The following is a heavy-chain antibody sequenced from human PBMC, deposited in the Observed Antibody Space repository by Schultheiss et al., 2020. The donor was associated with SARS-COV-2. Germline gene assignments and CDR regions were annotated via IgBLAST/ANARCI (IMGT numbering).Heavy chain of an antibody. CDR3: ARDAARRGY. J-gene: IGHJ4*02. D-gene: IGHD6-6*01. V-gene: IGHV3-7*03. CDR2: IKQDGSEK. Sequence: GESLKISCAASGFTFSSYGMHWVRQAPGKGLEWVANIKQDGSEKNYVDSGKGRFTISRDNAKNSLYLQMNSLRAEDTAVYYCARDAARRGYWGQGTLVTVSS. CDR1: GFTFSSYG.